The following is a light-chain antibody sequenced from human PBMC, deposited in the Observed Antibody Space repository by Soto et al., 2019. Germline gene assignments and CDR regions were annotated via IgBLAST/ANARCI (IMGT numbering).Light chain of an antibody. V-gene: IGKV1-5*01. CDR3: QQYNSFPWT. Sequence: DIQMTQSPSTLSASVGDRVSFTCRASYYISMWLAWYQQRPGKAPSLLITDASKLESGVPPRFNGSRSETEFTLTIRNLQPDDFATYYCQQYNSFPWTFGLGTKVDIK. J-gene: IGKJ1*01. CDR1: YYISMW. CDR2: DAS.